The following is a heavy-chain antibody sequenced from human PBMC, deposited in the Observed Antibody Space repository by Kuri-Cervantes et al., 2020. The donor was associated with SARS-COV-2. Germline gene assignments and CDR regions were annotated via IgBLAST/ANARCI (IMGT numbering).Heavy chain of an antibody. CDR2: IYYTGTT. Sequence: SETLSLTCTVFGGSVNSYYWTWIRQPPGKGLEWVGSIYYTGTTNYNPSLKSRVTISVDTSKNQFSLKLSSVTAADTAVYYCARDRSSSGYSDYWGQGTLVTVSS. CDR1: GGSVNSYY. V-gene: IGHV4-59*02. J-gene: IGHJ4*02. CDR3: ARDRSSSGYSDY. D-gene: IGHD3-22*01.